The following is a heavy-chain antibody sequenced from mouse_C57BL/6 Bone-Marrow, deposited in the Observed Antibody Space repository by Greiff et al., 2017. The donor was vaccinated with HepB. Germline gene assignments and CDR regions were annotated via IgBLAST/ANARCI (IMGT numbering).Heavy chain of an antibody. CDR3: ARYGSVLDY. Sequence: EVKLVESGGGLVQPGGSLSLSCAASGFTFTDYYMSWVRQPPGKALEWLGFIRNKANGYTTEYSASVKGRFTISRDNSQSILYLQMNALRAEDSATYYCARYGSVLDYWGQGTTLTVSS. CDR2: IRNKANGYTT. J-gene: IGHJ2*01. CDR1: GFTFTDYY. V-gene: IGHV7-3*01.